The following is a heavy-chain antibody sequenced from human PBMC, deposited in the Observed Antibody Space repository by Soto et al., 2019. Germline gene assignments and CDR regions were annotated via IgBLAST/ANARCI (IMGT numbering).Heavy chain of an antibody. V-gene: IGHV4-39*01. CDR2: ISFSGST. Sequence: PSETRSLTCTVSGYSISSNNYYWGCIRQPPGKGLEWIGSISFSGSTYYNPSLKSRVTISVDTSKNQFSLKLSSVTAADTAVYYCARHVPILSGYRPVYYYCGMDVWGQGTTVTVSS. CDR3: ARHVPILSGYRPVYYYCGMDV. CDR1: GYSISSNNYY. J-gene: IGHJ6*02. D-gene: IGHD3-22*01.